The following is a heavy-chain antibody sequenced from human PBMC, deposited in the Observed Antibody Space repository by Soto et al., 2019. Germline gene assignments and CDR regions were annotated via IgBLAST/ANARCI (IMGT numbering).Heavy chain of an antibody. Sequence: SETLSLTCIVSGDSINNKYYWGWVRQPPGRGLEWIATIFYNENTYYNPSLNGRVTISIDTSKNQFSLKLRSVTAADTAVYFCASLSYSGSYYLHPFDYWGQGTLVTVSS. D-gene: IGHD1-26*01. J-gene: IGHJ4*02. CDR2: IFYNENT. CDR3: ASLSYSGSYYLHPFDY. CDR1: GDSINNKYY. V-gene: IGHV4-39*01.